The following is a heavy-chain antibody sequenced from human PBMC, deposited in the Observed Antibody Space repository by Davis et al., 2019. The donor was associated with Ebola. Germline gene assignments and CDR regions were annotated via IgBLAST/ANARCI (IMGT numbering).Heavy chain of an antibody. V-gene: IGHV3-48*02. CDR2: ISSSSSTI. CDR3: ARGGYD. Sequence: GESLNIPCAAPGFTFSSYSMNSVRLAPGKGLEWVSYISSSSSTIYYADSVKGRFTISRDNAKNSLYLQMNSLRDEDTAVYYCARGGYDWGQGTLVTVSS. D-gene: IGHD6-25*01. J-gene: IGHJ4*02. CDR1: GFTFSSYS.